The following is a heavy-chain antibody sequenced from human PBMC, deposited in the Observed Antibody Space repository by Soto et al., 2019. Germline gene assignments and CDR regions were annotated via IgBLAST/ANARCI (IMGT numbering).Heavy chain of an antibody. CDR2: INPNSGGT. V-gene: IGHV1-2*02. J-gene: IGHJ5*02. Sequence: PSWWVDCKTSGYSLPSYYMQGMRQAPEQGLEWMGWINPNSGGTNYAQKFQGRVTMTRDTSISTAYMELSRLRSDDTAVYYCARGIAVAGTWFDPWGQGTLVTVSS. CDR1: GYSLPSYY. D-gene: IGHD6-19*01. CDR3: ARGIAVAGTWFDP.